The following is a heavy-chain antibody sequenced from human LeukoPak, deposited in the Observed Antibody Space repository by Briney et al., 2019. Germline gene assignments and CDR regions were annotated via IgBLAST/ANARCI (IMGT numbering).Heavy chain of an antibody. CDR3: ARDKAGNRYFDS. V-gene: IGHV3-53*01. J-gene: IGHJ4*02. Sequence: GGSLRLSCAASGFTVSSNYMSWVRQAPGKGLDWVSTVYSGGSTYYADSVKGRFTISRDNSKNTLYLQMNSLRAEDTAVYYCARDKAGNRYFDSWGQGTLVTVSS. CDR2: VYSGGST. D-gene: IGHD6-19*01. CDR1: GFTVSSNY.